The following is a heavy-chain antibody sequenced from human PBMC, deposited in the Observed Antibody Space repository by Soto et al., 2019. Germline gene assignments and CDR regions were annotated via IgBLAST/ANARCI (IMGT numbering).Heavy chain of an antibody. D-gene: IGHD6-19*01. V-gene: IGHV3-11*01. CDR3: ARAVAGTSAYYYHFYYMDV. CDR2: ISSSGSTI. CDR1: GFTFSDYY. Sequence: GGPRLSCAASGFTFSDYYMSWIRQAPGKGLEWVSYISSSGSTIYYADSVKGRFTISRDNAKNSLYLQMNSLRAEDTAVYYCARAVAGTSAYYYHFYYMDVWGKGTTVTVSS. J-gene: IGHJ6*03.